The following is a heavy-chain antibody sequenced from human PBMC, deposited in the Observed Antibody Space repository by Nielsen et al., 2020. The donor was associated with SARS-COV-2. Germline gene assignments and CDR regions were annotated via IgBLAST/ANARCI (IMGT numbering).Heavy chain of an antibody. CDR3: ARGATWIQLWEDNWFDP. CDR1: GGSFSGYY. CDR2: INHSGST. V-gene: IGHV4-34*01. Sequence: SETLSLTCAVYGGSFSGYYWSWIRQPPGKGLEWIGEINHSGSTNYNPSLKSRVTIPVDTPKNQFSLKLSSVTAADTAVYYCARGATWIQLWEDNWFDPWGQGTLVTVSS. D-gene: IGHD5-18*01. J-gene: IGHJ5*02.